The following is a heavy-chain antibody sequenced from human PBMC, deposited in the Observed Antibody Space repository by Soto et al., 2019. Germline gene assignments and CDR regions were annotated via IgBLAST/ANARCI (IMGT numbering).Heavy chain of an antibody. J-gene: IGHJ6*03. D-gene: IGHD2-2*01. CDR3: TRERQYQLLRDYYYMDV. V-gene: IGHV3-49*03. Sequence: GGSLRLSCTASGFTFGDYAMSWFRQAPGKGLEWVGFIRSKAYGGTTEYAASVKGRFTISRDDSKSIAYLQMNSLKTEDTAVYYCTRERQYQLLRDYYYMDVWGKGTTVTVSS. CDR1: GFTFGDYA. CDR2: IRSKAYGGTT.